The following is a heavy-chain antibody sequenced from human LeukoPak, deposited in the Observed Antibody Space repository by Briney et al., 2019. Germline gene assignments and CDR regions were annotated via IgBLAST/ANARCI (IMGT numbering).Heavy chain of an antibody. V-gene: IGHV3-53*01. CDR3: ARGYCSSTNCPWNFDY. D-gene: IGHD2-2*01. Sequence: GGSLRLSCAASGSTVSSTYMAWVRQAPGKGLEWVSVIYRGGDTYYADSVKGRFTISRDNSKNTVYLQMNSLRAEDTAMYYCARGYCSSTNCPWNFDYWGQGTLVTVSS. J-gene: IGHJ4*02. CDR1: GSTVSSTY. CDR2: IYRGGDT.